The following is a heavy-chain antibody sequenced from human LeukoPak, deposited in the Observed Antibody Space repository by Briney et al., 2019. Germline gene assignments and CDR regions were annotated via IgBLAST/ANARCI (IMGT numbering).Heavy chain of an antibody. J-gene: IGHJ4*02. Sequence: PGGSLRLSCAASGFTFSSYWMSWVRQAPGKGLEWVANIKQDGSEKYYVDSVKGRFTISRDNAKNSLYLQMNGLRAEDTAVYYCARDSSGWMTKYWGQGTLVTVSS. CDR1: GFTFSSYW. D-gene: IGHD6-19*01. CDR3: ARDSSGWMTKY. CDR2: IKQDGSEK. V-gene: IGHV3-7*01.